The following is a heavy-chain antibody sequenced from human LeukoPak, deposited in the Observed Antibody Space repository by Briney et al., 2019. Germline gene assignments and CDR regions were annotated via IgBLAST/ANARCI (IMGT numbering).Heavy chain of an antibody. D-gene: IGHD1-26*01. V-gene: IGHV3-23*01. CDR3: ASHPRGRNWFDP. Sequence: GGSLRLSCAASGFTFSSYAMSWVRQAPGKGLEWVSAISGSGGNTYYADSVKGRFTISRDNSKNTLYLQMNSLRAEDTAVYYCASHPRGRNWFDPWGQGTLVTVSS. J-gene: IGHJ5*02. CDR2: ISGSGGNT. CDR1: GFTFSSYA.